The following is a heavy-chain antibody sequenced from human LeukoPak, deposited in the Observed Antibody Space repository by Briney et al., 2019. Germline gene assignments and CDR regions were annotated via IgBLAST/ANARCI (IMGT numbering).Heavy chain of an antibody. CDR3: ARSPRLTGAFFDY. D-gene: IGHD3-10*01. CDR2: ISSSSSYI. CDR1: GFTFSSYS. V-gene: IGHV3-21*01. Sequence: GGSLRLSCAASGFTFSSYSMNWVRQAPGKGLEWVSSISSSSSYIYYADSVKGRFTISRDNSKNTLYLQMNSLRAEDTAVYYCARSPRLTGAFFDYWGQGTLVTVSS. J-gene: IGHJ4*02.